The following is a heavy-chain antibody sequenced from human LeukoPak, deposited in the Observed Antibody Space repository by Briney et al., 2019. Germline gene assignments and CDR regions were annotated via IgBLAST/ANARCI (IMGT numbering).Heavy chain of an antibody. CDR1: GFTFSSYW. V-gene: IGHV3-74*01. Sequence: GRSLRLSCAASGFTFSSYWMHWVRQAPGKGLVWVSRINSDGSSTSYADSVKGRFTISRDNAKNTLYLQMNSLRAEDTAVYYCAREGSPQPFDYWGQGTLVTVSS. CDR2: INSDGSST. J-gene: IGHJ4*02. D-gene: IGHD2-2*01. CDR3: AREGSPQPFDY.